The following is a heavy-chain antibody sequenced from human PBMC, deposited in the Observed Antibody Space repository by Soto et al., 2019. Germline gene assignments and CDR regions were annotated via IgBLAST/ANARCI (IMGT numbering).Heavy chain of an antibody. D-gene: IGHD3-10*01. J-gene: IGHJ4*02. CDR1: GGSFSGYY. Sequence: SETLSLTCAVYGGSFSGYYWSWIRQPPGKGLEWIGEINHSGSTNYNPSLKSRVTISVDTSKNQFSLKLSSVTAADTAVYYCARARSHYYGSGSYYVYWGQGTLVTVSS. CDR3: ARARSHYYGSGSYYVY. CDR2: INHSGST. V-gene: IGHV4-34*01.